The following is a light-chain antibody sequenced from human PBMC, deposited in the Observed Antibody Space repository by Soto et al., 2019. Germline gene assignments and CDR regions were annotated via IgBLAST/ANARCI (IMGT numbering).Light chain of an antibody. CDR1: QSVSSSY. CDR2: GAS. J-gene: IGKJ1*01. CDR3: QQYGSSLTWT. V-gene: IGKV3-20*01. Sequence: EILLTQSPCTLSLSPGERATLSCRASQSVSSSYLAWYQKKPGQAPRLLIYGASSRATGIPDRFSGSGSGTDLTLTISILDTEHFAVYYCQQYGSSLTWTFGQGTKVDIK.